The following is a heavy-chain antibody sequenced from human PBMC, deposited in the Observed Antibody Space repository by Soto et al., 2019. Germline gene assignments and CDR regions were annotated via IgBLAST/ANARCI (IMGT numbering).Heavy chain of an antibody. CDR2: INHSGST. D-gene: IGHD3-3*01. CDR3: ARGKRGTTRDYYYGMDV. V-gene: IGHV4-34*01. Sequence: SEPLSLTCAFYGGSFSGYCWSWIRQPPGRGLEGMGEINHSGSTNYNTSLKSRVNIPVDKSKNQFSLKLSSVTAADTAVYYCARGKRGTTRDYYYGMDVWGQGTTVT. CDR1: GGSFSGYC. J-gene: IGHJ6*02.